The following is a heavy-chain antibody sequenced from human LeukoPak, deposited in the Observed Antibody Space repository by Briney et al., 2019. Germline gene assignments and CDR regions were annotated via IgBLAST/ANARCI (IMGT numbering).Heavy chain of an antibody. CDR3: ARAYNSY. CDR1: GGSFSGYY. D-gene: IGHD5-24*01. V-gene: IGHV4-34*01. CDR2: INHSGST. J-gene: IGHJ4*02. Sequence: PSETLSLTCAVYGGSFSGYYWSWIRQPPGKGLEWIGEINHSGSTNYNPSLKSRVTISVDTSKNQFSLKLSSVTAADTAVYYCARAYNSYWGQGTLVTVSS.